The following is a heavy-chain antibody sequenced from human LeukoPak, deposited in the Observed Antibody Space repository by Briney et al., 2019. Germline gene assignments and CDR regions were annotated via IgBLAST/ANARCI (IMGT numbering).Heavy chain of an antibody. J-gene: IGHJ3*02. CDR1: GFTFSNYA. V-gene: IGHV3-23*01. D-gene: IGHD1-7*01. CDR3: AKATGSTVARAFDI. CDR2: ISGGGGSA. Sequence: GGSRRLSCGASGFTFSNYAMSWVRQAPGKGLEWVSAISGGGGSAYYADSVKGRFTISRDNSKNTLYLQMNSLRAEDTAVYYCAKATGSTVARAFDIWGQGTMVTVSS.